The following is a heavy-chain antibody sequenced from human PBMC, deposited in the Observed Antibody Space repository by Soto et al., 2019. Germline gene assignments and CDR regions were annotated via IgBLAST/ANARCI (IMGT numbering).Heavy chain of an antibody. V-gene: IGHV1-69*02. Sequence: QVQLVQSGAEVKKPGSSVKVSCKASGGTFSSYTISWVRQAPGQGLEWMGRIIPILGIANYAQKFQGRVTITADKSTSTAYMELSSLRSEDTAVYYCARAPYSSSWFYYFDYWGQGTLVTVSS. CDR2: IIPILGIA. D-gene: IGHD6-13*01. CDR1: GGTFSSYT. J-gene: IGHJ4*02. CDR3: ARAPYSSSWFYYFDY.